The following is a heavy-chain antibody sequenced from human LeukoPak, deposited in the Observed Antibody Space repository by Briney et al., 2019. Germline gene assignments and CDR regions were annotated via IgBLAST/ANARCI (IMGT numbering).Heavy chain of an antibody. CDR3: ARSPHIAAAGTRFDY. Sequence: PSETLSLTCTVSGGSISSYYWSWIRQPPGKGLEWIGYIYYSGSTNYNPSLKSRVTISVDTSKNQFFLKLSSVTAADTAVYYCARSPHIAAAGTRFDYWGQGTLVTVSS. CDR2: IYYSGST. D-gene: IGHD6-13*01. CDR1: GGSISSYY. V-gene: IGHV4-59*01. J-gene: IGHJ4*02.